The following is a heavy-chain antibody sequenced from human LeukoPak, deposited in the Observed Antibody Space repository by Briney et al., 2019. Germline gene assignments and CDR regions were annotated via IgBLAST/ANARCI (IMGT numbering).Heavy chain of an antibody. CDR2: ISGSGGST. J-gene: IGHJ4*02. CDR3: AKVDDYDILTGFDY. Sequence: GGSLRPSCAASGFTFSSYAMSWVRQAPGKGLEWVSAISGSGGSTYYADSVKGRFTTSRDNSKNTLYLQMNSLRAEDTAVYYCAKVDDYDILTGFDYWGQGTLVTVSS. D-gene: IGHD3-9*01. V-gene: IGHV3-23*01. CDR1: GFTFSSYA.